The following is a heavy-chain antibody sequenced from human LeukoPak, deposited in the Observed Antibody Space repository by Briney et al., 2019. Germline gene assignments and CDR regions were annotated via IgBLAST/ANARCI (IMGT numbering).Heavy chain of an antibody. CDR2: IYHSGST. D-gene: IGHD5-24*01. J-gene: IGHJ4*02. CDR1: GGSISSSNW. Sequence: SETLSLTCAVSGGSISSSNWWSWVRQPPGKGLEWIGEIYHSGSTNYNPSLKSRVTISVDTSKNQFSLKLSSVTAADTAVYYCAREWRWLQFDNFDYWGQGTLVTVSS. V-gene: IGHV4-4*02. CDR3: AREWRWLQFDNFDY.